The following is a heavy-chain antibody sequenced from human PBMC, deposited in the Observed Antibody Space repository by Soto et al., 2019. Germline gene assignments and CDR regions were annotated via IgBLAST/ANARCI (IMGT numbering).Heavy chain of an antibody. CDR3: ARAIKDSGY. D-gene: IGHD3-10*01. CDR2: IYSGGST. V-gene: IGHV3-66*01. CDR1: RFTVSSNY. Sequence: GGSLRLSCAASRFTVSSNYMSWVRQAPGKGLEWVSVIYSGGSTYYADSVKGRFTISRDNSKNTLYLQMNSLRAEDTAVYYCARAIKDSGYWGQGTLVTVSS. J-gene: IGHJ4*02.